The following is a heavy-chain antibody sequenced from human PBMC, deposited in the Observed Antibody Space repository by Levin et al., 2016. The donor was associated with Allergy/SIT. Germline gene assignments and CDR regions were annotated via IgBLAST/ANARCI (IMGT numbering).Heavy chain of an antibody. D-gene: IGHD4-11*01. CDR1: GYSFTSYW. V-gene: IGHV5-10-1*01. CDR2: IDPSDSYT. Sequence: GESLKISCKGSGYSFTSYWISWVRQMPGKGLEWMGRIDPSDSYTNYSPSFQGHVTISADKSISTAYLQWSSLKASDTAMYYCARRREDDYSRYYYYGMDVWGQGTTVTVSS. CDR3: ARRREDDYSRYYYYGMDV. J-gene: IGHJ6*02.